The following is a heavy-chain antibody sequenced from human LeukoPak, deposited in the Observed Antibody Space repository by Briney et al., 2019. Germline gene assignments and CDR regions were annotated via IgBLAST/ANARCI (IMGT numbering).Heavy chain of an antibody. Sequence: SVKVSCKASGGTFSSYTISWVRQAPGQGLEWMGRIIPILGIANYAQKFQGRVTITADKSTSTAYMGLSSLRSEDTAVYYCARDQGINYYDSSGYPQTPSSFDYWGQGTLVTVSS. CDR3: ARDQGINYYDSSGYPQTPSSFDY. V-gene: IGHV1-69*04. D-gene: IGHD3-22*01. J-gene: IGHJ4*02. CDR1: GGTFSSYT. CDR2: IIPILGIA.